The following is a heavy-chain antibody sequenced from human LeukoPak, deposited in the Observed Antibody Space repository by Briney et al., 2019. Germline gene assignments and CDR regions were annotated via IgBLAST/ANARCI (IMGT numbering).Heavy chain of an antibody. D-gene: IGHD3-9*01. V-gene: IGHV3-7*01. CDR2: INQDGSEK. J-gene: IGHJ6*03. Sequence: GGSLRLSCAASGFPFSSHWLSWFRQSPGKGLEWVAHINQDGSEKYYMDSVKGRFTISRDNAKNSLYLQMNSLRAEDTAVYYCARDPLTLYDYYMDVWGKGTTVTVSS. CDR1: GFPFSSHW. CDR3: ARDPLTLYDYYMDV.